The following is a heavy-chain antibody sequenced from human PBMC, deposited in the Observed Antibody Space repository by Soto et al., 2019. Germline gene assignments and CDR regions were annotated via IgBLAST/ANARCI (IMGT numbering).Heavy chain of an antibody. D-gene: IGHD3-9*01. V-gene: IGHV4-4*07. J-gene: IGHJ4*02. CDR3: AREDYYDTGYYVV. CDR2: IYTSGTT. CDR1: GRSMSGYY. Sequence: SETLSLTCTVSGRSMSGYYWSWIRQPAGERLEWIGRIYTSGTTDFSPSLKGRVTMSVDTSKNQFSLKLTSVTAADTALYYCAREDYYDTGYYVVWGQGTQVTVS.